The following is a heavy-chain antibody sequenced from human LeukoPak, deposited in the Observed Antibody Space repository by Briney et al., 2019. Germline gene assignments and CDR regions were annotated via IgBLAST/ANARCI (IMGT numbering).Heavy chain of an antibody. CDR3: ARVGDILTGYYNRGPIDY. V-gene: IGHV1-18*01. CDR2: ISAYNGNT. J-gene: IGHJ4*02. D-gene: IGHD3-9*01. CDR1: GYIFTSYG. Sequence: ASGKVSCKSSGYIFTSYGISWVRQAPGQGREWMGWISAYNGNTNYAQKLQGRVTMTTDTSTSTGHMELRSLRSDDTAVYYCARVGDILTGYYNRGPIDYWGQGTLVTVSS.